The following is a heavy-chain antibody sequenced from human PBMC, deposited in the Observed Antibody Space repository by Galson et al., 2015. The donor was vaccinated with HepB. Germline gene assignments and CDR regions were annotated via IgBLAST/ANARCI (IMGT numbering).Heavy chain of an antibody. CDR3: ARANVRRYGYPSY. D-gene: IGHD5-18*01. V-gene: IGHV1-46*01. CDR1: GYTFTSYY. Sequence: SVKVSCKASGYTFTSYYMHWVRQAPGQGLEWMGIINSSGGSTSYAQKFQGRVTMTRDTSTSTVYMELSSLRSEDTAVYYCARANVRRYGYPSYWGQGTLVTVSS. CDR2: INSSGGST. J-gene: IGHJ4*02.